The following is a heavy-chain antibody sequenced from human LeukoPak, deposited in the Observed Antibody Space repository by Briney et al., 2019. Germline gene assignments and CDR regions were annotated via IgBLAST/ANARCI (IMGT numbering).Heavy chain of an antibody. D-gene: IGHD5-24*01. V-gene: IGHV4-39*07. J-gene: IGHJ4*02. CDR3: ARREGYNFDY. CDR1: GGSISSSSYY. CDR2: FHHSGST. Sequence: SETLSLTCTVSGGSISSSSYYWGWIRQPPGKGLEWIGSFHHSGSTPYNPSLNSQVSISVDTSKNQLSLKLSSVTAADTAVYYCARREGYNFDYWGQGTLVTVSS.